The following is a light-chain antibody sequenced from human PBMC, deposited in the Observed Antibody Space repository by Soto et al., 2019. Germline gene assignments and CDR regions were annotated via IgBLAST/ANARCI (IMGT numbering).Light chain of an antibody. CDR3: QRYNNWPLT. Sequence: EIVMTQSPATLSVSRGERVSLSCGASQNIYDKLAWYQQKPGQTPRLLIYDASTRATGISGSFSGSRSGTEFTLTINSLQSEDFAVYYCQRYNNWPLTFGGGTKVDIK. CDR2: DAS. V-gene: IGKV3-15*01. J-gene: IGKJ4*01. CDR1: QNIYDK.